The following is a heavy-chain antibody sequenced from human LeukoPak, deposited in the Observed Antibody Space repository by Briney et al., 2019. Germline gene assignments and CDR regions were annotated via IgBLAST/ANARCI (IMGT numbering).Heavy chain of an antibody. J-gene: IGHJ4*02. Sequence: SETLSLTCTVSGGSISGYYWSWIRQPPGKGLEWIGYIYYSRSTSYNPSLKSRVTISVDTSKNQFSLKLSSVAAADMAVYYCARYGSSGNLDYWGQGTLVTVSS. V-gene: IGHV4-59*08. CDR1: GGSISGYY. CDR2: IYYSRST. CDR3: ARYGSSGNLDY. D-gene: IGHD3-10*01.